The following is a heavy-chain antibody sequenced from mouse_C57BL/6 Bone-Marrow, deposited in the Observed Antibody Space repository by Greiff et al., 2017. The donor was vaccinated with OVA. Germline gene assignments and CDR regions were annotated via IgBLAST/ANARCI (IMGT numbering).Heavy chain of an antibody. V-gene: IGHV1-81*01. CDR3: AIYVREYNAMDY. Sequence: QVQLKESGAELARPGASVKLSCKASGYTFTSYGISWVKQRPGQGLEWIGEIYPRSGNTYYNEKFKGKATLTADKSSSTAYMELRSLTSEDSAVYFCAIYVREYNAMDYWGKGTTVTVSS. CDR1: GYTFTSYG. J-gene: IGHJ4*01. D-gene: IGHD1-1*01. CDR2: IYPRSGNT.